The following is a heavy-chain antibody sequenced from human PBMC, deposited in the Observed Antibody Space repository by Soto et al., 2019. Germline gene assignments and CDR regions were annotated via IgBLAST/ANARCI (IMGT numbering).Heavy chain of an antibody. D-gene: IGHD5-18*01. CDR1: GGSISSSNW. Sequence: SKTLSLTCAVSGGSISSSNWWSWVRQPPGKGLEWIGEIYHSGSTNYNPSLKSRVTISVDKSKNQFSLKLSSVTAADTAVYYCVRGGVGLRYGHGDLWGQGTQVTVSA. J-gene: IGHJ1*01. CDR2: IYHSGST. CDR3: VRGGVGLRYGHGDL. V-gene: IGHV4-4*02.